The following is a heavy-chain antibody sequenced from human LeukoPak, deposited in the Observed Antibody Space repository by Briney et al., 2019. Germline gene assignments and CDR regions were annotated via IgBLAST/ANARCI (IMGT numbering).Heavy chain of an antibody. CDR2: INPNSGGT. V-gene: IGHV1-2*02. D-gene: IGHD2-2*01. J-gene: IGHJ6*02. CDR3: ARDRPFVVVPAATYYYYYGMDV. CDR1: GYTFTGYY. Sequence: GASVKVSCKASGYTFTGYYMHWVRQAPGQGLEWMGWINPNSGGTNYAQKFQGRVTMTRDTSTSTAYMELSRLRSDDMAVYYCARDRPFVVVPAATYYYYYGMDVWGQGTTVTVSS.